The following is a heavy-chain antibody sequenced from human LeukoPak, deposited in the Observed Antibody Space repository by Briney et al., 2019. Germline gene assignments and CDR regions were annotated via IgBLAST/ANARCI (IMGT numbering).Heavy chain of an antibody. CDR1: GFTFSNYG. D-gene: IGHD6-19*01. J-gene: IGHJ4*02. CDR3: ARAVAKDY. CDR2: ISVSGGST. V-gene: IGHV3-23*01. Sequence: GGSLRLSCAASGFTFSNYGMSWVRQAPGKGLEWVSAISVSGGSTYYADSVKGRFTISRDNSKNTLYLQMKSLRAEDTAVYYCARAVAKDYWGQGTLVTVSS.